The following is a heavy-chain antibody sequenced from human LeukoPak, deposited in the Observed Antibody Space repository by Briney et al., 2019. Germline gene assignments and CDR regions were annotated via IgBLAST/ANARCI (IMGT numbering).Heavy chain of an antibody. V-gene: IGHV3-21*01. CDR1: GFTFSSYS. CDR2: ISSSSSYI. CDR3: ASGSKDV. Sequence: GGSLRLSCAASGFTFSSYSMNWVRQAPGQGLEWVSSISSSSSYIYYAHSVKGRCTISRDNAKNTLYMQMNSLRAEDTAVYYCASGSKDVWGKGPTVTVSS. J-gene: IGHJ6*04.